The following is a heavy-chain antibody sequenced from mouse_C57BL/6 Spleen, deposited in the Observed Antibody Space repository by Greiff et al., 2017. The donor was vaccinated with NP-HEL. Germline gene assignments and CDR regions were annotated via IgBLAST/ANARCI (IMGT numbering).Heavy chain of an antibody. J-gene: IGHJ4*01. CDR1: GYAFSSSW. Sequence: QVQLKESGPELVKPGASVKISCKASGYAFSSSWMNWVKQRPGKGLEWIGRIYPGDGDTNYNGKFKGKATLTADKSSSTAYMQLSSLTSEDSAVYFCAREQLRPSMDYWGQGTSVTVSS. CDR3: AREQLRPSMDY. V-gene: IGHV1-82*01. CDR2: IYPGDGDT. D-gene: IGHD3-2*02.